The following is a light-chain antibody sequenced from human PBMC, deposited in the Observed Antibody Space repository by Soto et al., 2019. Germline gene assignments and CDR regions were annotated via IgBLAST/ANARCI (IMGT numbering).Light chain of an antibody. CDR3: AGWDGSLKGFV. CDR1: AFNIGRDP. CDR2: ENN. Sequence: QAVVTQPPSASGAPGQRVTISCSGSAFNIGRDPVNWYQQVPGTAPKLLIYENNHRPSGVPDRFSGSKSGTSASLVISGLQSEDEAEYFCAGWDGSLKGFVFGTGTKLTVL. J-gene: IGLJ1*01. V-gene: IGLV1-44*01.